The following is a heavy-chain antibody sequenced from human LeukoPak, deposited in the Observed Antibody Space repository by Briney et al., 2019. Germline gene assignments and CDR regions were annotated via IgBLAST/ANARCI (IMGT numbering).Heavy chain of an antibody. J-gene: IGHJ4*02. CDR3: ARSIRVGASVWYYFDY. CDR1: GFIFSDYS. Sequence: GGSLRLSCAASGFIFSDYSLNWVRQAPGKGLEWVSSISSSSSYTKSADSVKGRFTISRDSAKNTLYLQMNSLRAEDTAVYYCARSIRVGASVWYYFDYWGQGTLVTVSS. V-gene: IGHV3-21*01. D-gene: IGHD1-26*01. CDR2: ISSSSSYT.